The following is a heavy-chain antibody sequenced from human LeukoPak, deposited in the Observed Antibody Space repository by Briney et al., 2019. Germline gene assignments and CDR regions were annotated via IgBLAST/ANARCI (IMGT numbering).Heavy chain of an antibody. V-gene: IGHV3-74*01. CDR2: ISGDGSDT. CDR1: GFTFSDYW. CDR3: ARIITGRGFDP. D-gene: IGHD3-22*01. J-gene: IGHJ5*02. Sequence: GGSLGLSCAASGFTFSDYWMHWVRQAPGKGLVWVSHISGDGSDTRHADSVKGRFTISRDNAKNTLFLQMNSLRAEDTALYYCARIITGRGFDPWGQGTLVTVSP.